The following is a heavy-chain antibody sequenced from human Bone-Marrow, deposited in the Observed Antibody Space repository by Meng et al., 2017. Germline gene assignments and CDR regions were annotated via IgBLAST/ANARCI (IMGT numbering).Heavy chain of an antibody. D-gene: IGHD2-21*02. CDR3: ARKSDLEFYYYYYGKDV. Sequence: GGSLRLSCAASGFTFSSYGMHWVRQAPGKGLEWVAVIWYDGSNKYYADSVKGRFTISRDNSKNTLYLQMNSLRAEDTAVYYCARKSDLEFYYYYYGKDVWGQGTTVTVSS. CDR1: GFTFSSYG. CDR2: IWYDGSNK. J-gene: IGHJ6*02. V-gene: IGHV3-33*01.